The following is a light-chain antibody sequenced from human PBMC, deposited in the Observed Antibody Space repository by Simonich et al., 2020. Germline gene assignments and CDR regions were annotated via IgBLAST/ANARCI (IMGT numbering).Light chain of an antibody. CDR1: QSIVHSEVNTY. V-gene: IGKV2-30*02. J-gene: IGKJ1*01. CDR2: KVC. Sequence: DVVMTQSPLSLPVTLGQTASISGRSSQSIVHSEVNTYLNWFQQRPGQSPRSLIYKVCNRDSGVPDRFSGRGSGTDFTLKRSRVEAEDVGVYYCMQGTHWPPTFGQGTKVEIK. CDR3: MQGTHWPPT.